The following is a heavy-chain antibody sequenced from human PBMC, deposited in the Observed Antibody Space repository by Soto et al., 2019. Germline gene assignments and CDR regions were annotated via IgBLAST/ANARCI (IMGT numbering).Heavy chain of an antibody. CDR3: ARERCSGGSCAFDI. CDR2: IYYSGST. CDR1: GGSISSSSYY. V-gene: IGHV4-39*07. Sequence: SETLSLTCTVSGGSISSSSYYWGWIRQPPGKGLEWIGYIYYSGSTDYNPSLKSRVIISVDTSKNQFSLRLSSVTAADTAVYYCARERCSGGSCAFDIWGQGTMVTVSS. D-gene: IGHD2-15*01. J-gene: IGHJ3*02.